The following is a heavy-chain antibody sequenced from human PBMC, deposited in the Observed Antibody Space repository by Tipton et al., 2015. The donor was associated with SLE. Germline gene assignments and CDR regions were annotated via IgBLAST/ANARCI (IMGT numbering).Heavy chain of an antibody. Sequence: TLSLTCTVSGGSVSSYYWGWIRQPPGKGLEWIGYMYYTGNSNYNPSLRSRVTISLDTSKNQFSLKVTSVTAADTAVYYCARRVAVAFDLWGRGTLVTVSS. CDR2: MYYTGNS. J-gene: IGHJ2*01. D-gene: IGHD6-19*01. CDR3: ARRVAVAFDL. CDR1: GGSVSSYY. V-gene: IGHV4-59*02.